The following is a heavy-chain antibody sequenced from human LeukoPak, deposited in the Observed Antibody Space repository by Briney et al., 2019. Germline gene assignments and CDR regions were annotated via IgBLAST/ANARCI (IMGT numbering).Heavy chain of an antibody. V-gene: IGHV4-39*07. J-gene: IGHJ4*02. CDR2: IFYSGST. CDR1: GGSISSSSYF. D-gene: IGHD2-15*01. CDR3: ARDRVAAIDY. Sequence: SETLSLTCTVSGGSISSSSYFWGWIRQPPGKGLEWIGSIFYSGSTYYNPSLKSRVTISLGTSRNQFSLQLNSVTPEDTAVYYCARDRVAAIDYWGQGTLVTVSS.